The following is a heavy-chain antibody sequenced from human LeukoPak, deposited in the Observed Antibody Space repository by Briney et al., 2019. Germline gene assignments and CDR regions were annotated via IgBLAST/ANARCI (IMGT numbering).Heavy chain of an antibody. J-gene: IGHJ4*02. CDR2: ISTYNGNT. V-gene: IGHV1-18*01. Sequence: AAVKVSCKASGYTFTSYGITWVRQAPGQGLEWMGWISTYNGNTNYAQNLQGRVTMTTDTSTSTADMELRSLRSDDTAVYYCARGRGSTSRYWGQGTLVSVFS. D-gene: IGHD5-12*01. CDR1: GYTFTSYG. CDR3: ARGRGSTSRY.